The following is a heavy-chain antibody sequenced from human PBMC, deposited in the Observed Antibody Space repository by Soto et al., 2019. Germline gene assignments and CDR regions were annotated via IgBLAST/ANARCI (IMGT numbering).Heavy chain of an antibody. V-gene: IGHV3-53*04. D-gene: IGHD2-15*01. CDR2: IYSGGST. Sequence: GGSLRLSCAASGFTVSSNYMSWVRQAPGKGLEWVSVIYSGGSTYYADSVKGRFTISRHNSKNTLYLQMNSLRAEDTAVYYCARDGGYCSGGSCYSGAFDIWGQGTMVTVSS. CDR1: GFTVSSNY. J-gene: IGHJ3*02. CDR3: ARDGGYCSGGSCYSGAFDI.